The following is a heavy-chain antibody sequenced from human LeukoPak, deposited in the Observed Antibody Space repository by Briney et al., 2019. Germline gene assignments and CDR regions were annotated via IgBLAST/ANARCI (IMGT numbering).Heavy chain of an antibody. J-gene: IGHJ4*02. CDR3: ARAYVVRGVTLDY. Sequence: ASVKVSCKASGYTFTSYAMHWVRQAPGQRLEWMGWINAGNGNTKYSQKFQGRVTITRDTSASTAYMELSSLRFEDTAVYYCARAYVVRGVTLDYWGQGTLVTVSS. CDR2: INAGNGNT. V-gene: IGHV1-3*01. D-gene: IGHD3-10*01. CDR1: GYTFTSYA.